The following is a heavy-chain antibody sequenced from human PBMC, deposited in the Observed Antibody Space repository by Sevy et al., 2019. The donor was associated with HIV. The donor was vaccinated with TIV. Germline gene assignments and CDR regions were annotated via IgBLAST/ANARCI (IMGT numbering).Heavy chain of an antibody. V-gene: IGHV1-18*01. CDR3: AGAKSEYCSSTSCSRFGAFDI. CDR1: GYTFTSYG. J-gene: IGHJ3*02. D-gene: IGHD2-2*01. Sequence: ASVKVSCKASGYTFTSYGISWVRQAPGQGLEWMGWMRAYNGNTNYAQKLQGRVTMTTETSTSTAYMARRSRRSDDTAVYYCAGAKSEYCSSTSCSRFGAFDIWGQGTMVTVSS. CDR2: MRAYNGNT.